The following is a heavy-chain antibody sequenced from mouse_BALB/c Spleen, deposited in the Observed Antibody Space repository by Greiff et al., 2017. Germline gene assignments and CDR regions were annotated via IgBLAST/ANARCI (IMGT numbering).Heavy chain of an antibody. D-gene: IGHD1-1*01. CDR1: GYTFTDYE. CDR3: ARRGSTGY. J-gene: IGHJ4*01. V-gene: IGHV1-15*01. CDR2: IDPETGGT. Sequence: QVQLKESGAELVRPGASVTLSCKASGYTFTDYEMHWVKQTPVHGLEWIGAIDPETGGTAYNQKFKGKATLTADKSSSTAYMELRSLTSEDSAVYYCARRGSTGYWGQGTSVTVSS.